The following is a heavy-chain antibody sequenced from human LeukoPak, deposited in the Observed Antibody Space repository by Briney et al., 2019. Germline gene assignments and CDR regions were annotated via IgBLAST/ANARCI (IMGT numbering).Heavy chain of an antibody. V-gene: IGHV4-39*07. J-gene: IGHJ3*02. CDR3: ARDLVTVTKGFDI. Sequence: SETLSLTCTVSGGSISSSRYYWGWIRQPPGKGLEWIRSIHYSGSTYYNPSLKSRVTISIDTSKNQFSLKLSSVTTADTAVYYCARDLVTVTKGFDIWGLGTMVSVSS. CDR1: GGSISSSRYY. D-gene: IGHD4-17*01. CDR2: IHYSGST.